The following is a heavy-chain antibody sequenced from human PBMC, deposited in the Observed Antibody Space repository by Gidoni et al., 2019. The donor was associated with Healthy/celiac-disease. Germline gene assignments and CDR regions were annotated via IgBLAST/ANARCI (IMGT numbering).Heavy chain of an antibody. D-gene: IGHD2-21*01. V-gene: IGHV3-23*01. Sequence: EVQLLESGGGLVQPGGSLRRSWAASGITFSSYAMSWVRQAPGKGLEWFSAISGSGGSTYYADSVKGRFPISRDNSKNTLYLQMNSLRAEDTAVYYCAKEHVVWRRYFDLWGRGTLVTVSS. CDR2: ISGSGGST. CDR3: AKEHVVWRRYFDL. CDR1: GITFSSYA. J-gene: IGHJ2*01.